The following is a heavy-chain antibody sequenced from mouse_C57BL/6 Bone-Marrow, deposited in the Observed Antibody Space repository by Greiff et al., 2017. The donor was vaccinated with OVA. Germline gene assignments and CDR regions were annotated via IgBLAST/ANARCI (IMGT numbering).Heavy chain of an antibody. V-gene: IGHV1-82*01. CDR2: IYPGDGDT. CDR3: ARLEGAMDY. Sequence: QVQLKESGPELVKPGASVKISCKASGYAFSSSWMNWVKQRPGKGLEWIGRIYPGDGDTNYNGKFKGKATLTADKSSSTAYMQLSSLTSEDSAVYFCARLEGAMDYWGQGTSVTVSS. CDR1: GYAFSSSW. J-gene: IGHJ4*01.